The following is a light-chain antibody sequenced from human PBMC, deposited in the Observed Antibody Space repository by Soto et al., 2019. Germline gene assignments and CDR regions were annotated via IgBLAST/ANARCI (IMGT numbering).Light chain of an antibody. V-gene: IGKV3-11*01. CDR2: DVS. J-gene: IGKJ4*01. CDR3: QQITTWPT. CDR1: QSVTSS. Sequence: EIVLTQSPATLSLSPGDRATLSCRASQSVTSSLAWFQQKPGQAPRLLIYDVSRRATAIPARFSGSGSGTDFTLTISSLEPADFAVYYCQQITTWPTFGGGTKVEIK.